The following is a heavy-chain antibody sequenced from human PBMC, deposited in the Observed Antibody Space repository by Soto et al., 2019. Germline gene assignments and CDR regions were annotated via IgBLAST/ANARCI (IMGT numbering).Heavy chain of an antibody. J-gene: IGHJ4*02. CDR3: ANALRLYYFDY. Sequence: ASVKVSCKASGYTFTSYAMHWVRQAPGQRLERMGWINAGNGNTKYSQKFQGRVTITRDTSASTAYMELSSLRSEDTAVYYCANALRLYYFDYWGQGTLVTVSS. V-gene: IGHV1-3*01. CDR1: GYTFTSYA. CDR2: INAGNGNT.